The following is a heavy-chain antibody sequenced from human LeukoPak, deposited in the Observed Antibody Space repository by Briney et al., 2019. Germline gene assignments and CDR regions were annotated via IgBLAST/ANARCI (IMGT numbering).Heavy chain of an antibody. CDR3: ARVSGSIVARSAWFDS. J-gene: IGHJ5*01. CDR2: ISAIVGKT. Sequence: ASVKVSCKASGYIFTKYGFTWVRQAPGQGLEWMGRISAIVGKTNYAQKFQGRVTMTTDVSTSTAYMELRSLRSDDTAVYYCARVSGSIVARSAWFDSWGQGTLVTVSS. V-gene: IGHV1-18*01. D-gene: IGHD6-6*01. CDR1: GYIFTKYG.